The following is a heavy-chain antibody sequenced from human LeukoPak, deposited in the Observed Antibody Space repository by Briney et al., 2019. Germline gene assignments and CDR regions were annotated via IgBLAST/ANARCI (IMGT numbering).Heavy chain of an antibody. CDR1: GFTFSGSA. J-gene: IGHJ4*02. CDR3: TASVLYVDTAMEIDY. D-gene: IGHD5-18*01. CDR2: IRSKANSYAT. V-gene: IGHV3-73*01. Sequence: PGGSLRLSSAASGFTFSGSAMHWVRQASGQGLEWVGRIRSKANSYATAYAASVKGRFTISRDDSKNTAYLQMNSLKTEDTAVYYCTASVLYVDTAMEIDYWGQGTLVTVSS.